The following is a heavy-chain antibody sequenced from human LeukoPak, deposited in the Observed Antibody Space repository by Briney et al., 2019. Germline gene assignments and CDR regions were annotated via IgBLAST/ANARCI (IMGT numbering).Heavy chain of an antibody. CDR1: GFTFSSYS. Sequence: GGSLRLSCAASGFTFSSYSMNWVRQAPGKGLEWVSYISSSSSTIYYADSVKGRFTISRDNAKNSLYLQMNSLRAGDTAIYYCARRWEEYFFDYWGQGTLVIVSS. D-gene: IGHD1-26*01. CDR2: ISSSSSTI. V-gene: IGHV3-48*01. J-gene: IGHJ4*02. CDR3: ARRWEEYFFDY.